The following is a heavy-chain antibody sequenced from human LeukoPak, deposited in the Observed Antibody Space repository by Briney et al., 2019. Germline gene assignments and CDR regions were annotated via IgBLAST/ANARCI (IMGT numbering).Heavy chain of an antibody. Sequence: TGGSLRLSCAVSGFTLSNYGMSWVRQAPGKGLEWVAVISYDGSNKYYADSVKGRFTISRDNSENTLYLQMNSLRAEDTAVYYCARVSPIWFGELLGDHYFDYWGQGTLVTVSS. CDR2: ISYDGSNK. J-gene: IGHJ4*02. CDR1: GFTLSNYG. CDR3: ARVSPIWFGELLGDHYFDY. D-gene: IGHD3-10*01. V-gene: IGHV3-30*03.